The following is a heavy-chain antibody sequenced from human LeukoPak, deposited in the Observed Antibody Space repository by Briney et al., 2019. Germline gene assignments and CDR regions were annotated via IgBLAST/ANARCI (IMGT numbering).Heavy chain of an antibody. D-gene: IGHD1-14*01. Sequence: GGSLRLSCSASGFIFTPYAMHWVRQAPGKGLEYVSAISSDGGGTYYTDSVKGRFTISRDNSKSTLYLQMSSLRPEDTAVYYCVRYTDSSYPDWGQETLVTVSS. J-gene: IGHJ4*02. CDR3: VRYTDSSYPD. CDR1: GFIFTPYA. V-gene: IGHV3-64D*06. CDR2: ISSDGGGT.